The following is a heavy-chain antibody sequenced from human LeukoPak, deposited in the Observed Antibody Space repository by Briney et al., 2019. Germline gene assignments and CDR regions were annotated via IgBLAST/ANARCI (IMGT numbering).Heavy chain of an antibody. V-gene: IGHV3-23*01. D-gene: IGHD1-1*01. CDR2: VGGSNSIT. CDR3: TKGFWRYLDY. CDR1: GFTFSTYV. J-gene: IGHJ4*02. Sequence: PPGGSLRLSCLASGFTFSTYVMSSGRQAPGKGLELVSAVGGSNSITYYTDSVKGRFTVSRDNFKNTVYLQMNSLRAEDTAVYYYTKGFWRYLDYWGQGTLVTVSS.